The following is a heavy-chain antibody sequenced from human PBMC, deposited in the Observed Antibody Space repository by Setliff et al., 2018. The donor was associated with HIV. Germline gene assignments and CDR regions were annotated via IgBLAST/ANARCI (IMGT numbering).Heavy chain of an antibody. J-gene: IGHJ3*02. CDR2: IIPILGIK. CDR3: ARGATYYYDSSGYYSLLADAFDI. V-gene: IGHV1-69*04. Sequence: GASVKVSCKASGGTFSSYAISWVRQAPGQGLEWMGGIIPILGIKKYAQKLQGRVTITADKSTSTAYMELSSLRSEDTAVYYCARGATYYYDSSGYYSLLADAFDIWGQGTMVT. D-gene: IGHD3-22*01. CDR1: GGTFSSYA.